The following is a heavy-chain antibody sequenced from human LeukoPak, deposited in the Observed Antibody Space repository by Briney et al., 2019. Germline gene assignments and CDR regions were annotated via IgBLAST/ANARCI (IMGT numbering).Heavy chain of an antibody. J-gene: IGHJ3*02. CDR2: IHTSGST. D-gene: IGHD3-22*01. V-gene: IGHV4-61*02. CDR3: ARGVHYYDSSGYRRGYAFDI. Sequence: SQTLSLTCTVSGGSISSDSYYWNWIRQPAGKGLEWIGRIHTSGSTNYNSSLKSRVTISVDTSKNQFSLKLSSVTAADTAVYYCARGVHYYDSSGYRRGYAFDIWGQGTMVTVSS. CDR1: GGSISSDSYY.